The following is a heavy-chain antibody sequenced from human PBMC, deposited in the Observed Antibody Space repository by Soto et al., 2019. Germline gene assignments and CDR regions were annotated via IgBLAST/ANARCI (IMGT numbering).Heavy chain of an antibody. D-gene: IGHD3-10*01. V-gene: IGHV3-23*01. CDR2: ISGSGGYT. CDR3: AKRFRGVLLNPDVY. J-gene: IGHJ4*02. Sequence: EVQLLESGGDLVQPGGSLRLSCIASGLTFSSYAMSWVRQAPGKGLEWVSVISGSGGYTDYADSVKGRFTISRDNSKNTLYLQINSLRGEDTALYYCAKRFRGVLLNPDVYWGQGTLVTVSS. CDR1: GLTFSSYA.